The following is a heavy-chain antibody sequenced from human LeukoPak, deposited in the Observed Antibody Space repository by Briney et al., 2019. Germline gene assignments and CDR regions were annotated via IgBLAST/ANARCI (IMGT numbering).Heavy chain of an antibody. Sequence: PSETLSLTCTVSGGSISSYYWSWIRQPAGKGLEWIGRIYTSGCTNYNPSLKSRVTMSVDTSKNQFSLKLSSVTAADTAVYYCARAGPASGYYPFDYWGQGTLVTVSS. CDR3: ARAGPASGYYPFDY. CDR2: IYTSGCT. J-gene: IGHJ4*02. CDR1: GGSISSYY. V-gene: IGHV4-4*07. D-gene: IGHD3-22*01.